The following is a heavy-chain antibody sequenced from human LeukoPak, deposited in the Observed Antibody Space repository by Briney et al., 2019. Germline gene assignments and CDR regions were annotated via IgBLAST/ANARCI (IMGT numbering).Heavy chain of an antibody. J-gene: IGHJ4*02. D-gene: IGHD2-15*01. CDR2: INTDGSST. V-gene: IGHV3-74*01. Sequence: GGSLRLSCAASGFTFSSYWMHWVRQAPGKGLLWVSRINTDGSSTAYADPVRGRFSISRDNARKTLFLQLNSLRAEDTAVYYCARRGGSNRLFDYWGQGTLVTVSS. CDR1: GFTFSSYW. CDR3: ARRGGSNRLFDY.